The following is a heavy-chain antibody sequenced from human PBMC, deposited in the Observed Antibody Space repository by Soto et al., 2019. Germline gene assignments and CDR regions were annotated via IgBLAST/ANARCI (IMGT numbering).Heavy chain of an antibody. D-gene: IGHD2-2*01. CDR1: GGTFSSYA. V-gene: IGHV1-69*13. CDR2: IIPIFGTA. Sequence: SVKVSCKASGGTFSSYAISWVRQAPGQGLEWMGGIIPIFGTANYAQKFQGRVTITADESTSTAYMELSSLRSEDTAVYYCARADCSSTSCQPGDYYYYGMDVWGQGTTVTVSS. CDR3: ARADCSSTSCQPGDYYYYGMDV. J-gene: IGHJ6*02.